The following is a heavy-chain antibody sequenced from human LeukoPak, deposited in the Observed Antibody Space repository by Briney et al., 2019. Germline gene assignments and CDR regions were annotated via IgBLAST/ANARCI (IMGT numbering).Heavy chain of an antibody. Sequence: ASVKVSCKASGYTFTSYDINWVRQATGQGLEWMGWMNPNSGNTGYAQKVQGRVTMTRNTSISTAYMELSSLRSEDTAVYYCARGPAERFLEWLFVDYWGQGTLVTVSS. V-gene: IGHV1-8*01. J-gene: IGHJ4*02. CDR2: MNPNSGNT. D-gene: IGHD3-3*01. CDR3: ARGPAERFLEWLFVDY. CDR1: GYTFTSYD.